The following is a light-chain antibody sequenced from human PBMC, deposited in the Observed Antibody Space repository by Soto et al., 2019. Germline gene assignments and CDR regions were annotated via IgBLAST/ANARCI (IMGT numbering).Light chain of an antibody. V-gene: IGLV2-23*02. CDR3: CSYAGSSTFFYV. J-gene: IGLJ1*01. Sequence: QSVLTQPASVSGSPGQSITISCTGTSSDVGSYNLVSWYQQHPGKAPKLMIYEVSKRPSGVSNRFSGSKSGNTASLTVSGLQGEDEADYYCCSYAGSSTFFYVFGTGTKVTVL. CDR1: SSDVGSYNL. CDR2: EVS.